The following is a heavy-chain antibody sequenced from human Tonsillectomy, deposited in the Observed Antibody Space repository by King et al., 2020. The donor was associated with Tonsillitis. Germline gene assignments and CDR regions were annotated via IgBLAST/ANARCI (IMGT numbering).Heavy chain of an antibody. CDR3: AMISRSSSPYYYYAMDV. Sequence: VQLVESGGGLVQPGGSLRLSCAASGFTVSSNYMSWVRQAPGKGLEWVSVIYSDAGTYYADSVKGRFTIFRHNSKNTLYLQMSSLRTEDTAMYYCAMISRSSSPYYYYAMDVWGQGTKVTVSS. CDR1: GFTVSSNY. CDR2: IYSDAGT. V-gene: IGHV3-53*04. J-gene: IGHJ6*02. D-gene: IGHD2-2*01.